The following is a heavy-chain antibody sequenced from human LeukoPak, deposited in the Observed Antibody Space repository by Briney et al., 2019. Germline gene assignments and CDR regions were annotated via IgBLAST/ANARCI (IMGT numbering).Heavy chain of an antibody. Sequence: PGGSLRLSCAASGFTFSTFAMSWVRQAPGKGLEWVSAISGSGGGTYYADSVKGRFTISRDNAKNSLYLQMNSLRAGDTAVYYCARDVEYYTFDYWGQGTLVTVSS. V-gene: IGHV3-23*01. D-gene: IGHD2-2*02. CDR1: GFTFSTFA. CDR2: ISGSGGGT. CDR3: ARDVEYYTFDY. J-gene: IGHJ4*02.